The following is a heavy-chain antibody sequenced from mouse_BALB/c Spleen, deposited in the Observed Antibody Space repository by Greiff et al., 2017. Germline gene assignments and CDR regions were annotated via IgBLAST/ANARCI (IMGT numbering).Heavy chain of an antibody. CDR2: ISSGGGNT. CDR3: ATMITLDYYAMDY. D-gene: IGHD2-4*01. CDR1: GFTFSSYT. J-gene: IGHJ4*01. V-gene: IGHV5-9*03. Sequence: DVKLVESGGGLVKPGGSLKLSCAASGFTFSSYTMSWVRQTPEKRLEWVATISSGGGNTYYPDSVKGRFTISRDNAKNNLYLQMSSLRSEDTALYYCATMITLDYYAMDYWGQGTSVTVSS.